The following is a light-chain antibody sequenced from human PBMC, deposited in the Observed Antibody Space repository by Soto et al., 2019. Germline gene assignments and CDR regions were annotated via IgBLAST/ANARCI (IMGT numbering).Light chain of an antibody. CDR1: QGISSN. Sequence: DIQLTQSPSFLSASVVDRFTITFLASQGISSNLAWYQQKPGKAPKLLIYAASTLQSGVPSRFSGSGSGTEFTLTISSLEPEDVAVYYCQQRGNRPPWTFGQGTKVDIK. CDR2: AAS. J-gene: IGKJ1*01. CDR3: QQRGNRPPWT. V-gene: IGKV1-9*01.